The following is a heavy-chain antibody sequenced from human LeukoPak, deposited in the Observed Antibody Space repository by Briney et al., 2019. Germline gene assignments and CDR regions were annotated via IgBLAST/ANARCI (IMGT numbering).Heavy chain of an antibody. CDR2: ISSSSSYI. CDR1: GFTHCRYS. CDR3: ARGLNSGSQSY. J-gene: IGHJ4*02. Sequence: GGPLRLSCGVSGFTHCRYSMIWVREARGGGLEWVSSISSSSSYIYYADSVKGRFTISRDNAKNSLYLQMNSLRAEDTAVYYCARGLNSGSQSYWGQGTLVTVSS. V-gene: IGHV3-21*01. D-gene: IGHD1-26*01.